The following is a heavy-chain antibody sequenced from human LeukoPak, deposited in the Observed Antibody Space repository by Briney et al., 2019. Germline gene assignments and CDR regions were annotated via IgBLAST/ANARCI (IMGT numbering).Heavy chain of an antibody. CDR3: AKRGVVIRVILVGFHKEAQYFDS. J-gene: IGHJ4*02. V-gene: IGHV3-53*01. CDR2: IRDSGET. CDR1: GFSVSNYY. D-gene: IGHD3-22*01. Sequence: GGSLRLSCAGSGFSVSNYYMSWVRQAPGKGLEWVSLIRDSGETFYADSVKGRFTISRDNSKNTLYLQMNSLRAEDTAVYFCAKRGVVIRVILVGFHKEAQYFDSWGQGALVTVSS.